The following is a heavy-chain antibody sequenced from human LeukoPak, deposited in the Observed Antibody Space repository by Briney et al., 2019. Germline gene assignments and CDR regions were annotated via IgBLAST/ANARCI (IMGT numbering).Heavy chain of an antibody. CDR2: INPNTGGT. V-gene: IGHV1-2*06. D-gene: IGHD5-18*01. CDR1: GYTFTGYY. J-gene: IGHJ4*02. Sequence: ASVKVSCKASGYTFTGYYMHWVRQAPGQGLEWLGRINPNTGGTDDAQNFQGRVTMTRDMSMKTAYMELSRLRADDTAVYYCARDRSVYSYGEPLDHWGQGTLVIVSS. CDR3: ARDRSVYSYGEPLDH.